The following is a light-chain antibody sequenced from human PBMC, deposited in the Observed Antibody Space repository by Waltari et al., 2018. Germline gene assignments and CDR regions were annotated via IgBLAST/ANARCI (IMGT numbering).Light chain of an antibody. CDR1: QTINNW. V-gene: IGKV1-5*01. Sequence: DIQMTQSPSTLSASVGEKVTITCRASQTINNWLAWYQLKPGKAPKLLIYDASTLDSVVPSRFSGSGSETEFTLTISSLQPDDFASYFCQQYNILSVSFGQGSKVEVK. CDR2: DAS. CDR3: QQYNILSVS. J-gene: IGKJ1*01.